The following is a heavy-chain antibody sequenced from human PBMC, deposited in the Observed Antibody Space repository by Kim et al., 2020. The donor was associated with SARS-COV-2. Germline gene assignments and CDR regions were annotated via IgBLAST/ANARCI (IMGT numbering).Heavy chain of an antibody. CDR2: ISYDGSNK. CDR1: GFTFSSYG. CDR3: AKGSGVHAYYYYGMDV. V-gene: IGHV3-30*18. Sequence: GGSLRLSCAASGFTFSSYGMHWVRQAPGKGLEWVAVISYDGSNKYYADSVKGRFTISRDNSKNTLYLQMNSLRAEDTAVYYCAKGSGVHAYYYYGMDVWGQGTTVTVSS. J-gene: IGHJ6*02. D-gene: IGHD2-15*01.